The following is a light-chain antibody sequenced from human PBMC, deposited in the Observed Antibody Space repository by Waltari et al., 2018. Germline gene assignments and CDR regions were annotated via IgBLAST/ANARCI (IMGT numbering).Light chain of an antibody. Sequence: QSALTQPPSASGSPGQSVTISCAGTSSDVGGYNYVSWYQHHPGKAPKLIIYEVTKRPSGGPERCSGSKSGNTASLTVSGLQAEYESDYYCSSYGGSNNFYVFGTGTKVSVL. CDR2: EVT. CDR1: SSDVGGYNY. V-gene: IGLV2-8*01. CDR3: SSYGGSNNFYV. J-gene: IGLJ1*01.